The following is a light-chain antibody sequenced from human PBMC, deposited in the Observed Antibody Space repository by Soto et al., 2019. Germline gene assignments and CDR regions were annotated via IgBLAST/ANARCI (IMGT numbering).Light chain of an antibody. CDR1: QSVTSNY. V-gene: IGKV3-20*01. CDR2: AAN. J-gene: IGKJ1*01. Sequence: EIVLTQSPGTLSVSPGERAALSCKASQSVTSNYLAWYQQRPGQAPSLLIYAANRRATGSPDRLTGSGSGTDFNLTISSLEPEDSALYYCQQYAGAPWTFGQGTRVEIK. CDR3: QQYAGAPWT.